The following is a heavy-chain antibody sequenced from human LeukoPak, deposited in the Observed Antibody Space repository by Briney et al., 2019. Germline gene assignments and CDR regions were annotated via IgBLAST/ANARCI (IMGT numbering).Heavy chain of an antibody. D-gene: IGHD3-10*01. CDR3: ASREVRYYYGSGSRYYYGMDV. Sequence: PSETLSLTCAVSDGSFSDYYWNWIRQPPGMGLEWIGDVYPTGSTSYNPSLKSRVTISVDTSKNQFSLKLSSVTAADTAVYYCASREVRYYYGSGSRYYYGMDVWGQGTTVTVSS. V-gene: IGHV4-34*01. CDR2: VYPTGST. J-gene: IGHJ6*02. CDR1: DGSFSDYY.